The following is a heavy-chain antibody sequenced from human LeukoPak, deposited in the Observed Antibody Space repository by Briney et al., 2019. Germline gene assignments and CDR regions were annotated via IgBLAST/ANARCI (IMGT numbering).Heavy chain of an antibody. CDR2: IYYSGST. V-gene: IGHV4-59*01. CDR3: ASYSSGWYARPSYFDY. CDR1: GGSISSYY. J-gene: IGHJ4*02. D-gene: IGHD6-19*01. Sequence: ASETLSLTCTVSGGSISSYYWSWIRQPPGKGLGWIGYIYYSGSTNYNPSLKSRVTISVDTSKNQFSLKLSSVTAADTAVYYCASYSSGWYARPSYFDYWGQGTLVTVSS.